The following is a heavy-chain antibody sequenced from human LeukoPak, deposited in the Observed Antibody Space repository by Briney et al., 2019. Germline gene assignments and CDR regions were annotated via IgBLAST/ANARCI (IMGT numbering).Heavy chain of an antibody. CDR3: ASSQYYGSGNPFDY. CDR1: GFTFSSYA. CDR2: ISYDGSNK. V-gene: IGHV3-30*04. Sequence: PGGSLRLSCAASGFTFSSYAMHWVRQAPGKGLEWVAVISYDGSNKYYADSVKGRFTISRDNSKNTLYLQMNSLRAEDTAVYYCASSQYYGSGNPFDYWGQGTLVTVSS. D-gene: IGHD3-10*01. J-gene: IGHJ4*02.